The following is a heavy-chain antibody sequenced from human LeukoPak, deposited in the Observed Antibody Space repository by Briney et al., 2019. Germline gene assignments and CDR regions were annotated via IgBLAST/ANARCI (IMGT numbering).Heavy chain of an antibody. CDR3: TRVLGYLDDNSWVDP. Sequence: PGRSLRLSCTASGFPFGDYTMSWFRRAPGKGLGWVSFIKSKAYGGTTEYAASVKGRFTISRDDSKSIVYLQMNSLKTADTAVYYSTRVLGYLDDNSWVDPWGQGTLVTASS. V-gene: IGHV3-49*03. CDR1: GFPFGDYT. CDR2: IKSKAYGGTT. D-gene: IGHD3-3*01. J-gene: IGHJ5*02.